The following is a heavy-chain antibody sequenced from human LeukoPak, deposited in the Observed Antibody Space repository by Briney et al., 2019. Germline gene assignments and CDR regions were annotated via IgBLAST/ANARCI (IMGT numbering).Heavy chain of an antibody. CDR2: MYNSWRD. CDR3: ARFSEYIYGYDY. J-gene: IGHJ4*02. CDR1: GGSISSSSYY. Sequence: PSETLSLTCTVSGGSISSSSYYWGWIRQPLGKGLEWIGTMYNSWRDYYNPSLKSRVTISGDTSQNQFSLKLRSVTAADTAVYYCARFSEYIYGYDYWGQGTLVTVSS. D-gene: IGHD5-18*01. V-gene: IGHV4-39*01.